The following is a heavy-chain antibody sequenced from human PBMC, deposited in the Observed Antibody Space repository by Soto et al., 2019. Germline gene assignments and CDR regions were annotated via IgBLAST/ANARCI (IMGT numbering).Heavy chain of an antibody. CDR1: GYTFTRYY. D-gene: IGHD2-2*01. CDR2: INTSGGST. J-gene: IGHJ4*02. V-gene: IGHV1-46*03. CDR3: ASGLADCSSTSCYFGYSDY. Sequence: QVQLVQSGAEVKKPGASVKVSCKASGYTFTRYYTQWVRQAPGQGLEWMGIINTSGGSTSFAQKFQGRVTMTRDTSTSTVYMELSSLRSEDTAVYYCASGLADCSSTSCYFGYSDYWGQGTLVTVSS.